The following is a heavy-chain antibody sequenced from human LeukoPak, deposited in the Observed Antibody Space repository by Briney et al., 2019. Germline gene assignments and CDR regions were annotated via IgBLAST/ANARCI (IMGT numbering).Heavy chain of an antibody. Sequence: PGGSLRLSCAASGFTFSGYAMSWVRQAPGKGLEWVSAISGSGGSTYYADSVKGRFTISRDNSKNTLYLQMNSLRAEDTAVYYCANTISGSYYSPFDYWGQGTLVTVSS. V-gene: IGHV3-23*01. CDR1: GFTFSGYA. CDR3: ANTISGSYYSPFDY. J-gene: IGHJ4*02. D-gene: IGHD3-10*01. CDR2: ISGSGGST.